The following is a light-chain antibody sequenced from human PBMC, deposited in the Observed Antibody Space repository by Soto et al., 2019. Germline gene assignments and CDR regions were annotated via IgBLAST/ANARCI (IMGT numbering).Light chain of an antibody. Sequence: IVLTQSPGTLSLSPGERATLSCRASQSVNSNYLAWYQQKPAQAPRLLIYGASNRATGIPDRFTGSGSGTDYTLIINRLEHEDFAVYYCQQYDASPPVTFGPGTRVETK. J-gene: IGKJ3*01. V-gene: IGKV3-20*01. CDR1: QSVNSNY. CDR2: GAS. CDR3: QQYDASPPVT.